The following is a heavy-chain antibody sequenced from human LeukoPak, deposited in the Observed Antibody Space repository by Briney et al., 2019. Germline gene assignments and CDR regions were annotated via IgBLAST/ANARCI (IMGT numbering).Heavy chain of an antibody. CDR3: ARDLVVAAAA. V-gene: IGHV3-23*01. J-gene: IGHJ4*02. CDR1: GFTLSTNA. D-gene: IGHD6-13*01. Sequence: GGSLRLSCLTSGFTLSTNAMSWVRQAPGKGLEWISGISGSGASTYYADSVKGRFTISRDNSKNTLYLQMNSLRAEDTAVYYCARDLVVAAAAWGQGTLVTVSS. CDR2: ISGSGAST.